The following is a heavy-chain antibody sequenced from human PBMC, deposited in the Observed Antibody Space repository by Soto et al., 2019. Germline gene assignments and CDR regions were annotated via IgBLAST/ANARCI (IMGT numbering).Heavy chain of an antibody. CDR3: AREDAGGDSLDV. Sequence: QVQLQQSGPGLVKPSQTLSLTCTVSGDSISSDYYHWTWIRQSPGKGLEWIGYIHHSGSILYNPSLQSRVTISVDTSKNQFSLHLTSVTAADTAVYFCAREDAGGDSLDVWGQGTTVTVSS. D-gene: IGHD2-21*02. CDR2: IHHSGSI. CDR1: GDSISSDYYH. V-gene: IGHV4-30-4*08. J-gene: IGHJ6*02.